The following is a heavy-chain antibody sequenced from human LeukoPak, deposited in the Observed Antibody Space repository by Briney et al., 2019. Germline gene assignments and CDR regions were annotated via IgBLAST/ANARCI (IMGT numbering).Heavy chain of an antibody. CDR3: ARPNVDYYNWFDP. J-gene: IGHJ5*02. Sequence: GASVMVSCKASGYTFTGYSIHWLRQAPGQGPEWMGWINPNSGDTNYAQKFQDRITLTRDTSISTAYLNLTNLRSDDTAIYYCARPNVDYYNWFDPWGQGTLVTVSS. CDR2: INPNSGDT. CDR1: GYTFTGYS. D-gene: IGHD4-11*01. V-gene: IGHV1-2*02.